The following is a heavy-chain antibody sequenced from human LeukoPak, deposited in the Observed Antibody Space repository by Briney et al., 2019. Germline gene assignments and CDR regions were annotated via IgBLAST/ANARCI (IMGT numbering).Heavy chain of an antibody. CDR1: GFTFSSYG. V-gene: IGHV3-33*01. D-gene: IGHD3-3*01. J-gene: IGHJ6*02. CDR2: IWYDGSNK. Sequence: GRSLRLSCAASGFTFSSYGMHWVRQAPGKGLEWVAVIWYDGSNKYYADSVKGRFTISRDNSKNTLYLQMNSLRAQDTAVYYCARANNDFWSGYYIYYYGMDVWGQGTTVTVSS. CDR3: ARANNDFWSGYYIYYYGMDV.